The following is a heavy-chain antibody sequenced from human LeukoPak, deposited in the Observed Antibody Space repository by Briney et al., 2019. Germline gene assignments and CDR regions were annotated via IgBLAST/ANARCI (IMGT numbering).Heavy chain of an antibody. J-gene: IGHJ4*02. CDR3: ARDDEHYDHARDFDY. CDR2: IIPILGIA. Sequence: GSSVKVSCKASGGTFSSYAISWVRQAPGQGLEWMGRIIPILGIANYAQKFQGRVTITADKSTSTAYMELSSLRSEDTAVYYCARDDEHYDHARDFDYWGQGTLVTVSS. CDR1: GGTFSSYA. V-gene: IGHV1-69*04. D-gene: IGHD3-3*01.